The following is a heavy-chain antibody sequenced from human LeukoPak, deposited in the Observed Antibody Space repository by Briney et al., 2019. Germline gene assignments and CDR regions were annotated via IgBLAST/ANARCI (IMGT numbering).Heavy chain of an antibody. CDR1: GGSVSSGSYY. CDR2: IYYSGST. J-gene: IGHJ3*02. D-gene: IGHD3-10*01. CDR3: ARDKGVVRGYAFDI. V-gene: IGHV4-61*01. Sequence: SETLSLTCTVSGGSVSSGSYYWRWIRQPPGKGLEWHGYIYYSGSTNYNPSLKSRVTISVDTSKNQFSLKLSSVTAADTAVYYCARDKGVVRGYAFDIWGQGTMVTVSS.